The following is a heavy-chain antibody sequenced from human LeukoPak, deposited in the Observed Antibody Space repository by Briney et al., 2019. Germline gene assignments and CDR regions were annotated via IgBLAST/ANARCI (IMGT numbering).Heavy chain of an antibody. D-gene: IGHD6-13*01. V-gene: IGHV4-34*01. Sequence: SETLSLTCAVYGGSFSGYYWSWIRQPPGKGLEWIGEINHSGSTNYNPSLKSRVTISVDTSKNQFSLKLSSVTAADTAVYYCARGRTYSSSWYAHKRHTNYFDYWGQGTLVTVSS. CDR1: GGSFSGYY. J-gene: IGHJ4*02. CDR3: ARGRTYSSSWYAHKRHTNYFDY. CDR2: INHSGST.